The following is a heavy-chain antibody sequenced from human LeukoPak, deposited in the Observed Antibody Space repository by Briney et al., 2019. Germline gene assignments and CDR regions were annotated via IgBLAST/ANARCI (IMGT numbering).Heavy chain of an antibody. CDR3: ARVGYSSSSTIYYYYYMDV. Sequence: SETLSLTCAVYGGSFSDYYWSWIRQPPGKGLEWVGEINHSGSTNYNPSLKSRITISVDTSKNQFCLKLSSVTAADSAVYYCARVGYSSSSTIYYYYYMDVWGKGTTVTVSS. CDR2: INHSGST. CDR1: GGSFSDYY. J-gene: IGHJ6*03. D-gene: IGHD6-6*01. V-gene: IGHV4-34*01.